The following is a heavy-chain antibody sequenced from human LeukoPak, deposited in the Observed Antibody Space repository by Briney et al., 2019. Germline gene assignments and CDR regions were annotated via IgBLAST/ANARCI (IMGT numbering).Heavy chain of an antibody. CDR2: INPNSGGT. CDR1: GYTFTGYY. J-gene: IGHJ6*03. V-gene: IGHV1-2*02. D-gene: IGHD6-13*01. CDR3: ARAHSSSWYSKYDYYYMDV. Sequence: ASVKVSCKASGYTFTGYYTHWVRQAPGQGLEWMGWINPNSGGTNYAQKFQGRVTMTRDTSISTAYMELSRLRSDDTAVYYCARAHSSSWYSKYDYYYMDVWGKGTTVTVSS.